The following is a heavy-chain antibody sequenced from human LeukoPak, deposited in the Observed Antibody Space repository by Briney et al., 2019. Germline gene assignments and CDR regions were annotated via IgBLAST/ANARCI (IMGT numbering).Heavy chain of an antibody. V-gene: IGHV4-30-4*08. J-gene: IGHJ4*02. D-gene: IGHD1-26*01. CDR3: AREISSGSYFGY. CDR2: ISYSGST. Sequence: SQTLSLTCTVSGGSISSGNYYWSWIRQPPGKGLEWIGYISYSGSTYYNPSLKSRVTIPVDTSKNQFSLNLSSVTAADTAVYYCAREISSGSYFGYWGQGTLVTVSS. CDR1: GGSISSGNYY.